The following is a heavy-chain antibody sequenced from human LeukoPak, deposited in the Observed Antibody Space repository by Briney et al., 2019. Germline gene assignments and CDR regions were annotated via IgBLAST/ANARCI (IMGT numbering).Heavy chain of an antibody. D-gene: IGHD5-24*01. CDR1: GFTFTSSA. CDR3: AAREMAVSYYFDY. J-gene: IGHJ4*02. Sequence: SVKVSCKASGFTFTSSAMQWVRQARGQRLEWIGWIVVGSGNANYAQKFQERVTITRDMSTSTVYMELSSLGSEDTAVYYCAAREMAVSYYFDYWGQGTLVTVSS. V-gene: IGHV1-58*02. CDR2: IVVGSGNA.